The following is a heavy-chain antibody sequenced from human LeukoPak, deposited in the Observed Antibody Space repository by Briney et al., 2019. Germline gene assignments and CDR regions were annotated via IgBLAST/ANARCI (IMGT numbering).Heavy chain of an antibody. Sequence: SVNVSCKASGGTFSSYAISWVRQAPGQGLDLMGGIIPIFGTANYAQKFQGRVTITTDESTSTAYMELSSLRSEDTVVYYCARGALYYYDSSGYYYLDYWGQGTLVTVSS. V-gene: IGHV1-69*05. CDR1: GGTFSSYA. CDR2: IIPIFGTA. D-gene: IGHD3-22*01. CDR3: ARGALYYYDSSGYYYLDY. J-gene: IGHJ4*02.